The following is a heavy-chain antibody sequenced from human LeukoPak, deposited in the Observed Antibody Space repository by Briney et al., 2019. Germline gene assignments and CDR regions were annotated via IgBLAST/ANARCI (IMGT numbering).Heavy chain of an antibody. Sequence: PGGSLRLSCAASGFTFSSYGMHWVRQAPGKGLEWVAVIWYDGSNKYYADSVKGRFTISRDNSKNTLYLQMNSLRAEDTAVYYCARDPLRGSGWYGFDYWGQGTLVTVSS. CDR1: GFTFSSYG. V-gene: IGHV3-33*08. D-gene: IGHD6-19*01. J-gene: IGHJ4*02. CDR3: ARDPLRGSGWYGFDY. CDR2: IWYDGSNK.